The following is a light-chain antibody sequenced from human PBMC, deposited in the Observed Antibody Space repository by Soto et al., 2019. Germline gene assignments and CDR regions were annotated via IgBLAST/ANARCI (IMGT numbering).Light chain of an antibody. CDR2: GAS. Sequence: EIVMTQSPATLSVSPGERATLSCRASQSVSSNLAWYQQKPGQAPRLLVYGASTRATGIPARFSGSGSGTQFTLTISSLQSEYFAVYYCQQHNNWPLTFXGGTKVDIK. V-gene: IGKV3-15*01. CDR3: QQHNNWPLT. J-gene: IGKJ4*01. CDR1: QSVSSN.